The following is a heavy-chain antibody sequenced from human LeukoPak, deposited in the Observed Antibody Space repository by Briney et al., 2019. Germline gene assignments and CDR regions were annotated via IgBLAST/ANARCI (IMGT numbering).Heavy chain of an antibody. J-gene: IGHJ6*03. V-gene: IGHV1-2*02. CDR2: INPNSGGT. D-gene: IGHD2-2*01. Sequence: ASVKVSCKASGYTFTGYYMRWVRRAPGQGLEWMGWINPNSGGTNYAQKFQGRVTMTRNTSISTAYMELSRLRSDDTAVYYCARGRYCTSTSCSRDYYYMDVWGKGTTVTVSS. CDR1: GYTFTGYY. CDR3: ARGRYCTSTSCSRDYYYMDV.